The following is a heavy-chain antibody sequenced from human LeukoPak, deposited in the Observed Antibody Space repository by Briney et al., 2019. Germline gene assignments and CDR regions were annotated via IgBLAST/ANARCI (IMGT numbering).Heavy chain of an antibody. CDR1: GFTFSSYA. CDR3: AREEYDYALGAFDY. J-gene: IGHJ4*02. CDR2: MSFDGSQI. V-gene: IGHV3-30*04. D-gene: IGHD4/OR15-4a*01. Sequence: GGSLRLSCAASGFTFSSYAMHWVRQAPGKGLEWVAVMSFDGSQIYYADFVKGRFTISRDNSKSTLYLQMNGLRTEDTAVYYCAREEYDYALGAFDYWGQGTLVTVSS.